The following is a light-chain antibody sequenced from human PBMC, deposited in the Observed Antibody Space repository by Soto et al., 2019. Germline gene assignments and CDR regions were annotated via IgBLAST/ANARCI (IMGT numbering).Light chain of an antibody. Sequence: EIVMRQSPATLSVSPGERATLSCRASQSVSSNLAWFQQKPGQAPRLLIYRSSTRATGIPVRFSGSGSGTEFTLTISSLQSEDFAVYYCQQYNDWPITFGPGTKVDIK. J-gene: IGKJ1*01. CDR3: QQYNDWPIT. CDR2: RSS. V-gene: IGKV3-15*01. CDR1: QSVSSN.